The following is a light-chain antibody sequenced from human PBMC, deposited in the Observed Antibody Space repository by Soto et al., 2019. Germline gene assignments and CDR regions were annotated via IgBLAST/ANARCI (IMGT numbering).Light chain of an antibody. V-gene: IGKV1-5*01. CDR2: DAS. CDR3: QQYNSYSWT. CDR1: QSISSW. Sequence: DIQMTQSPSTLSASVGDRVTITCRASQSISSWLAWYQQKPGKAPKLLIYDASSLESGVPSRFSGSGSGTEFTLTISSLQPDDFATYYCQQYNSYSWTCCQGTKVEIK. J-gene: IGKJ1*01.